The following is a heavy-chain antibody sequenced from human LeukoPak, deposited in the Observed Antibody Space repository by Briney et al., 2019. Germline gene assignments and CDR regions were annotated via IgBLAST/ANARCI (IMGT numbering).Heavy chain of an antibody. V-gene: IGHV4-39*01. D-gene: IGHD3-22*01. J-gene: IGHJ4*02. Sequence: PSETLSLTCTVSGSSISSSSYYWGWIRQPPGTGLEWIGSIYYSGSTYYNPSLKSRVTISVDTSKNQFSLKLSSVTAADTAVYYCASRALGPYYYDSSGYYSYFFDYWGQGTLVTVSS. CDR3: ASRALGPYYYDSSGYYSYFFDY. CDR2: IYYSGST. CDR1: GSSISSSSYY.